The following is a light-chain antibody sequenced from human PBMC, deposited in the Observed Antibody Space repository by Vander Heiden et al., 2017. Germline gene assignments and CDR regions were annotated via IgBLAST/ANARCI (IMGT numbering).Light chain of an antibody. CDR2: AAS. CDR1: QSISSY. J-gene: IGKJ2*01. V-gene: IGKV1-39*01. CDR3: QQSYSTPGT. Sequence: DIQMTKSPSSLSASVGDRVTITCRASQSISSYLNWYQQKPGKAPKLLIYAASSLQSGVPSRFSGSGSGTDFTLPISSLQPEDFATYYCQQSYSTPGTFGQGTKLEIK.